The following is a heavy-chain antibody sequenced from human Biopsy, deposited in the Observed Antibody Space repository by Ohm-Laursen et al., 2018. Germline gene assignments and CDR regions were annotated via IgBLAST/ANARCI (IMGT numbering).Heavy chain of an antibody. Sequence: GTLSLTCTVSGGSISNNNYYWGWIRQPPGKGLEWIGSIFYRGSTHHKPSLKSRVNISVDTSKSQFSLKLNSVTAADTAVYYCARDYDTSGYYYVSWGQGTLVTVSS. V-gene: IGHV4-39*01. CDR2: IFYRGST. CDR3: ARDYDTSGYYYVS. D-gene: IGHD3-22*01. CDR1: GGSISNNNYY. J-gene: IGHJ5*02.